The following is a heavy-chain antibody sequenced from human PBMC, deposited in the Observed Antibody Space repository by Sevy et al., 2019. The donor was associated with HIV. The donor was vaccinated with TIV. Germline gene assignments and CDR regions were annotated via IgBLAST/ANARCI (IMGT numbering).Heavy chain of an antibody. CDR3: TSILIDD. CDR2: IKDDGSKR. CDR1: GFTLSYYG. V-gene: IGHV3-30*02. J-gene: IGHJ4*02. Sequence: GGSLRLSCAASGFTLSYYGMHWVRQAPGKGLEWVTFIKDDGSKRFYADSVKGRFTVSRDNSKNTMSLQMNSLRAEDTAVYYCTSILIDDWGQGALVTVSS. D-gene: IGHD3-3*01.